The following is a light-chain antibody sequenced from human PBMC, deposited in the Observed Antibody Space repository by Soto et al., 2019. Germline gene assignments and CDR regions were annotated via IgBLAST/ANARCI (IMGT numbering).Light chain of an antibody. J-gene: IGLJ2*01. CDR3: SAYTTSRTL. CDR1: SSDVGGYKY. Sequence: QSVLTQPASVSGSPGQSITISCSGTSSDVGGYKYVSWYQHHPGNAPKLIIYEVSNRPSGTSNRFSGSKSGNTASLTISGLQAADEADYYCSAYTTSRTLFGGGTQLTVL. V-gene: IGLV2-14*01. CDR2: EVS.